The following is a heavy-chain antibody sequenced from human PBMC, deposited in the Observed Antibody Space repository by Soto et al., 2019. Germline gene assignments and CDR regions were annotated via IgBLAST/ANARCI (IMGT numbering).Heavy chain of an antibody. J-gene: IGHJ4*02. CDR3: ARSVAVPGAHIDY. Sequence: SETLSLTCSVSGGSISGSYWSWIQQSPGKGLEWLGYVYYTGSTNYSPSLRSRVSISVDTSKNEFSLRLSSVTAADTAVYFCARSVAVPGAHIDYWGQGTQVTVSS. D-gene: IGHD6-19*01. V-gene: IGHV4-59*01. CDR1: GGSISGSY. CDR2: VYYTGST.